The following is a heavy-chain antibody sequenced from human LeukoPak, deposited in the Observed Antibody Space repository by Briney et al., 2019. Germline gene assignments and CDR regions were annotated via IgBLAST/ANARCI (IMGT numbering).Heavy chain of an antibody. Sequence: GGSLRPSCTASGFTFGDYAMSWVRQAPGKGLEWVGFIRSKAYGCTTEYAASVKGRFTISRDDSKSIAYLQMNSLKTEDTAVYYCTRDRRVVVPAAMRLYYYYGMDVWGQGTTVTVSS. J-gene: IGHJ6*02. CDR2: IRSKAYGCTT. CDR3: TRDRRVVVPAAMRLYYYYGMDV. D-gene: IGHD2-2*01. CDR1: GFTFGDYA. V-gene: IGHV3-49*04.